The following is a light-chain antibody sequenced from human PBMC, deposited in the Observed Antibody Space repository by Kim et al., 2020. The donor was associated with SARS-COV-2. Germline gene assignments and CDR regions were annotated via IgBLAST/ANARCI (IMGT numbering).Light chain of an antibody. CDR1: QSITTY. CDR3: QQSYSRPYT. Sequence: SASVGDRVTIACRASQSITTYLNWYQQKPGKAPKLLIYAASTLQTGVPSRFGGSGSGTDFTLTISSLQPEDFATYYCQQSYSRPYTFGQGTKLEIK. V-gene: IGKV1-39*01. CDR2: AAS. J-gene: IGKJ2*01.